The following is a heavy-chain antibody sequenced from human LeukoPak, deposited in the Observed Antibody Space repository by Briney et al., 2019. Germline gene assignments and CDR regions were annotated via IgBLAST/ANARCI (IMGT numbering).Heavy chain of an antibody. V-gene: IGHV3-30*03. CDR3: ARAAIVEAVRLDAFDI. CDR2: ISYDVGKK. D-gene: IGHD6-13*01. Sequence: PGGSLRLSCAASGFTFSSYGMHWVRQAPGKGLEWVAVISYDVGKKYYADSVKGRFTISRENAKNSLYLQMNSLRAGDTAVYYCARAAIVEAVRLDAFDIWGQGTMVTVSS. J-gene: IGHJ3*02. CDR1: GFTFSSYG.